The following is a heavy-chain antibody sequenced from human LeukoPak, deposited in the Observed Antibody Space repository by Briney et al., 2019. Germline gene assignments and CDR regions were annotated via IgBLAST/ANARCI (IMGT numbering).Heavy chain of an antibody. J-gene: IGHJ4*02. Sequence: GGSLRLSCAASGFTFSSYSMNWVRQAPGKGLEWVSSISSSSSYIYCADSVKGRFTISRDNAKNSLYLQMNSLRAEDTAVYYCARDRVRGVINGWGQGTLVTVSS. CDR1: GFTFSSYS. CDR2: ISSSSSYI. D-gene: IGHD3-10*01. CDR3: ARDRVRGVING. V-gene: IGHV3-21*01.